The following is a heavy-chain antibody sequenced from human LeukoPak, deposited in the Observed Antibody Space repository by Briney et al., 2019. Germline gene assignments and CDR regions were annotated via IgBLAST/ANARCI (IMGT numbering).Heavy chain of an antibody. CDR2: ICAYNGNT. CDR1: GYTFTSYG. Sequence: ASVKVSCKASGYTFTSYGISWVRQAPGQGLEWMGWICAYNGNTNYAQKLQGRVTMTTDTSTSTAYMELRSLRSDDTAVYYCARDYYLLTGYYFPAYWGQGTLVTVSS. D-gene: IGHD3-9*01. CDR3: ARDYYLLTGYYFPAY. J-gene: IGHJ4*02. V-gene: IGHV1-18*01.